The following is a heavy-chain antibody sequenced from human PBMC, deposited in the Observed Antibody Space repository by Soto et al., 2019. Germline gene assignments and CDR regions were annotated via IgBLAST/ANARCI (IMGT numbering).Heavy chain of an antibody. CDR1: GGSISSGDYY. D-gene: IGHD2-15*01. CDR2: IYYSGST. V-gene: IGHV4-30-4*01. Sequence: QVQLQESGPGLVKPSQTLSLTCTVSGGSISSGDYYWSWICQPPGKGLEWIGYIYYSGSTYYNPSLKSRVTISVDTSKNQFSLKLSSVTAADTAVYYCARRPQDCSGGRCYLYFHHWGQGTLVTVSS. J-gene: IGHJ1*01. CDR3: ARRPQDCSGGRCYLYFHH.